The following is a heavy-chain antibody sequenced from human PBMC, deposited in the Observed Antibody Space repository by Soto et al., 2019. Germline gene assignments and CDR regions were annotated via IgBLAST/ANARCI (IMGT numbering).Heavy chain of an antibody. J-gene: IGHJ5*02. CDR1: GYTFTSYG. V-gene: IGHV1-18*01. CDR2: ISAYNGNT. CDR3: ARYRGGFGGNNWFDP. Sequence: QVQLVQSGAEVKKPGASVKVSCKASGYTFTSYGISWVRQAPGQGLEWMGWISAYNGNTNYAQKRKGRVTMTTDTPTSTADMELRSLSSEYTAVYYWARYRGGFGGNNWFDPWGQGTLVTVSS. D-gene: IGHD3-10*01.